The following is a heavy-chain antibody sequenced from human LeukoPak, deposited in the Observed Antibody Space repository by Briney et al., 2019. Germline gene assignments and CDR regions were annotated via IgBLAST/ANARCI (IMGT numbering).Heavy chain of an antibody. V-gene: IGHV4-39*02. CDR1: GGSLSSSSYY. CDR2: IYYSGST. CDR3: ARERAGGFDP. D-gene: IGHD3-10*01. J-gene: IGHJ5*02. Sequence: SETLSLTCTVSGGSLSSSSYYWGWIRQPPGKGLEWIGSIYYSGSTYYNPSLKSRVTISVDTSKNQFSLKLSSVTAADTAVYYCARERAGGFDPWGQGTLVTVSS.